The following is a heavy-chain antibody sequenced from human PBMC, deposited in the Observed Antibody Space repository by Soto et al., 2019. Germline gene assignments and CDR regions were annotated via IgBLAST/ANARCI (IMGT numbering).Heavy chain of an antibody. CDR1: GYTFTTHG. V-gene: IGHV1-18*04. CDR2: ISGYNGNT. CDR3: ARRYYYDSFGYSIYFDY. D-gene: IGHD3-22*01. J-gene: IGHJ4*02. Sequence: ASVKVSCKASGYTFTTHGIEWIRQAPGQGLEWMGWISGYNGNTKYAQKLQGRVTMTTDTSTSTVYMELRSLRSDDTAVFYCARRYYYDSFGYSIYFDYWGQGTLVTVSS.